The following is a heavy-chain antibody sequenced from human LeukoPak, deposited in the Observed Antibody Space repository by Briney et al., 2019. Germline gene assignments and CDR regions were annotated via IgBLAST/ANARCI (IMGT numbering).Heavy chain of an antibody. CDR1: GFTFSDYY. CDR2: ISSSGSTI. CDR3: ARDHIVVVVAATYRYFDY. J-gene: IGHJ4*02. Sequence: PGGSLRLSCAASGFTFSDYYMSWVRQAPGKGLEWVSYISSSGSTIYYADSVKGRFTISRDNAKNSLYLQMNSLRAEDTAVYYRARDHIVVVVAATYRYFDYWGQGTLVTVSS. D-gene: IGHD2-15*01. V-gene: IGHV3-11*01.